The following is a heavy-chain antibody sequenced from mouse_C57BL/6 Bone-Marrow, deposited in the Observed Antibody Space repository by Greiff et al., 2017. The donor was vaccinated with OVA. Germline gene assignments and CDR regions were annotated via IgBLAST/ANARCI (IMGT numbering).Heavy chain of an antibody. CDR1: GFTFSDYY. D-gene: IGHD2-4*01. J-gene: IGHJ1*03. Sequence: EVHLVESEGGLVQPGRSMKLSCTASGFTFSDYYMAWVRQVPEKGLEWVANINYDGSSTYYLDSLKSRFIISRDNAKNILYLQMSSLKSEDTATYYCAREMITTPYFDVWGTGTTVTVSS. CDR3: AREMITTPYFDV. CDR2: INYDGSST. V-gene: IGHV5-16*01.